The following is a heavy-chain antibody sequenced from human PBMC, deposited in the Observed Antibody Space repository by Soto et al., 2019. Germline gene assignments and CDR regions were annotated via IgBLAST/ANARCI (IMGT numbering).Heavy chain of an antibody. D-gene: IGHD3-22*01. CDR2: IYTSGST. CDR1: GGAIISYY. Sequence: SETLSLTCTVSGGAIISYYCIFIRHPSLKGLEWIGRIYTSGSTNYNPSLKSRVTMSVDTSKNQFSLKLSSVTAADTAVYYCARDGLEGGYYDIFDYWGQGTLVTVSS. V-gene: IGHV4-4*07. CDR3: ARDGLEGGYYDIFDY. J-gene: IGHJ4*02.